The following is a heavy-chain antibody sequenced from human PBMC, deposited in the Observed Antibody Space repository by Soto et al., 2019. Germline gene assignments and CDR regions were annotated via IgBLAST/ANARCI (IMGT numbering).Heavy chain of an antibody. J-gene: IGHJ4*02. CDR1: GDTFATYG. CDR2: ISGSRGKT. CDR3: AREYCTSTSCYGVDY. D-gene: IGHD2-2*01. Sequence: QVQLVQSGAEVKMPGASVKVSCKASGDTFATYGISWVRQAPGKGLEWMGWISGSRGKTRYAQRFRGRIIMTADTSTSTAYMELRSLSSDDTAVYYCAREYCTSTSCYGVDYWGQGTLVTVSS. V-gene: IGHV1-18*01.